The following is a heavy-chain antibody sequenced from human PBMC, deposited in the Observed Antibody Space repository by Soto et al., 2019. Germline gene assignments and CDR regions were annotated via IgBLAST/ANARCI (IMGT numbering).Heavy chain of an antibody. CDR3: ARDRVVTPLGRGRGYWFDP. D-gene: IGHD2-21*02. V-gene: IGHV1-18*01. CDR2: ISAYNGNT. CDR1: GYTFTSYG. Sequence: QVQLVQSGAEVKKPGASVKVSCKASGYTFTSYGISWVRQAAGQGLEWMGWISAYNGNTNYAQKLQGRVTMTTDTSTSTAYMELRSLRSDDTAVYYCARDRVVTPLGRGRGYWFDPWGQGTLVTVSS. J-gene: IGHJ5*02.